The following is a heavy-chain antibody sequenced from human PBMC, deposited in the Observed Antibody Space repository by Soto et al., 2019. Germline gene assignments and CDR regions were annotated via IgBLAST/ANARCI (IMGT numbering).Heavy chain of an antibody. J-gene: IGHJ4*02. CDR2: INAGNGNT. CDR3: ARQRALYSWSYYS. D-gene: IGHD1-26*01. V-gene: IGHV1-3*01. CDR1: GYTFTSYA. Sequence: QVQLVQSGAEVKKPGASVKVSCKASGYTFTSYAMHWVRQAPGQRLDGMGWINAGNGNTKYSQKFQGRVTITSDTSASTAYVALSSLRSEDTAGYYCARQRALYSWSYYSCGQGTLVTVSS.